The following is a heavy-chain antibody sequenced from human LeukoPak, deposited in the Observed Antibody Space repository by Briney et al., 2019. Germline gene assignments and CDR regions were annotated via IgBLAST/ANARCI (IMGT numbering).Heavy chain of an antibody. CDR3: ARGPPAKPMDV. CDR1: GFTFSSYW. CDR2: INSDGSST. Sequence: GGSLRLSCAASGFTFSSYWMHWVRQAPGKGLVWVSRINSDGSSTSYADPVKGRFTISRDNAKNTLYLQMNSLRAEDTAVYYCARGPPAKPMDVWGQGTTVTVSS. V-gene: IGHV3-74*01. J-gene: IGHJ6*02.